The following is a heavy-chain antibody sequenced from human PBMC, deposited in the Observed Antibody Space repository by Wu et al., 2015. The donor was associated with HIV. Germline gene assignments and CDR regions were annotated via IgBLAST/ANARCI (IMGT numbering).Heavy chain of an antibody. V-gene: IGHV1-69*05. J-gene: IGHJ3*02. Sequence: QVQLVQSGAEVKKPGSSVKVSCKASGGTFSNYAISWVRQAPGQGLEWMGGIIPIFGTANYAQKFQGRVTITTDESTSASYMELSSLRSEDTAVYYCARSSFYYDSSGHGAFDIWGQGTMVTVSS. CDR3: ARSSFYYDSSGHGAFDI. CDR2: IIPIFGTA. CDR1: GGTFSNYA. D-gene: IGHD3-22*01.